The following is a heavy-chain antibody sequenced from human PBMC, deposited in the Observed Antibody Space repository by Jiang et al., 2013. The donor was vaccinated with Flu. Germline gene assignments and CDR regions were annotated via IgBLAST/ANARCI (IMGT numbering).Heavy chain of an antibody. J-gene: IGHJ5*02. CDR3: AHSVFAPNWFDP. V-gene: IGHV2-5*02. Sequence: PPGKALEWLALIYWDDDKRYSRSLKSRLTITKDTSKNQVVLTMTNMDPVDTATYYCAHSVFAPNWFDPWGPGTLVTVSS. CDR2: IYWDDDK.